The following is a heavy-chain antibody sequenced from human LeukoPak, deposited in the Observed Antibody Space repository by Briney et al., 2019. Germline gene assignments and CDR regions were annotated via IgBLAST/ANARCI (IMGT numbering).Heavy chain of an antibody. CDR1: GFNFNNYN. V-gene: IGHV3-48*01. D-gene: IGHD5-12*01. Sequence: GGSLRLSCAASGFNFNNYNMNWVRQAPGKGLEWVSYITLSSSTTYYADSVKGRFTISRDNAKKSLYLQMNSLRAEDTAVYYCAQDRAWIEFYFWGQGTLVTVSS. CDR3: AQDRAWIEFYF. CDR2: ITLSSSTT. J-gene: IGHJ4*02.